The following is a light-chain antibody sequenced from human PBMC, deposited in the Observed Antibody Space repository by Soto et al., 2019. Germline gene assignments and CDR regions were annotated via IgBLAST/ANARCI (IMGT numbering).Light chain of an antibody. V-gene: IGKV1-12*01. CDR2: AVS. Sequence: DIQMTQSPSSVSASVGDTVTITCRASQGISNWLAWYQQKPGKAPKLLIYAVSSLQGGVPSRFSGSGSGTDFTLTISGLQPEDFAIYYCQQANSFPYTFGQGTKLEIK. CDR1: QGISNW. J-gene: IGKJ2*01. CDR3: QQANSFPYT.